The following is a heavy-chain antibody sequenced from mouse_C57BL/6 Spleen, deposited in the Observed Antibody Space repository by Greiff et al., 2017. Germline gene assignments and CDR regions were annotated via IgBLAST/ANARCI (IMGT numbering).Heavy chain of an antibody. CDR2: IDPNSGGT. CDR1: GYTFTSYW. V-gene: IGHV1-72*01. D-gene: IGHD1-1*01. J-gene: IGHJ3*01. Sequence: VQLQQPGAELVKPGASVKLSCKASGYTFTSYWMHWVKQRPGRGLEWIGRIDPNSGGTKYNEKFKSKATLTVDNPSSTAYMQLSSLTSEDSAVYYCARYGYYGSSGFAYWGQGTLVTVSA. CDR3: ARYGYYGSSGFAY.